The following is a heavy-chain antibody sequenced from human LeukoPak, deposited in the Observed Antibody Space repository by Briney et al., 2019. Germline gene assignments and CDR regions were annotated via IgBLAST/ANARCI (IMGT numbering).Heavy chain of an antibody. CDR2: ISGSGGRT. CDR3: AKDKFQGYFQH. Sequence: GGSLRLSCAASGFTISNYWMLWVREAPGKGLGWVSAISGSGGRTYYAHSVKGQFTISRNNSKNTLYLQINSLRAEDTAVYYCAKDKFQGYFQHWGQGTLVTVSS. V-gene: IGHV3-23*01. CDR1: GFTISNYW. J-gene: IGHJ1*01.